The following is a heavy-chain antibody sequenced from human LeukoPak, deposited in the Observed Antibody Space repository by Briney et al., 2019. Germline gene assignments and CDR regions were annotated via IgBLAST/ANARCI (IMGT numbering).Heavy chain of an antibody. CDR3: ARGFLGGTDQYFDS. CDR2: IGGGGPTT. J-gene: IGHJ4*02. CDR1: GFTFSTYA. Sequence: GGSLRLSCAASGFTFSTYAMNCVPQAPAKGLERVSTIGGGGPTTDYADSVKDRFTISRDNSKNTLYLQMNSLRAEDTAVYFCARGFLGGTDQYFDSWGQGTLVTVSS. D-gene: IGHD6-19*01. V-gene: IGHV3-23*01.